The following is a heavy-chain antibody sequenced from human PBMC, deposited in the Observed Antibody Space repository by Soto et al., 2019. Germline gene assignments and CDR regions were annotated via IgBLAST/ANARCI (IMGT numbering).Heavy chain of an antibody. D-gene: IGHD3-9*01. J-gene: IGHJ6*03. V-gene: IGHV1-2*04. Sequence: ASVKVSCKASGYTFTGYYMHWMRQAPGQGLEWMGWINPNSGGTNYAQKFQGWVTMTRDTSISTAYMELSRLRSDDTAVYYCARDTKELRYFDWPSWYMDVWGKGTTVTVSS. CDR1: GYTFTGYY. CDR3: ARDTKELRYFDWPSWYMDV. CDR2: INPNSGGT.